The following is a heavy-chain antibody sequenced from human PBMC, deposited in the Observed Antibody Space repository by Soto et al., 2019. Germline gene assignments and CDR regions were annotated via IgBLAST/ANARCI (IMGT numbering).Heavy chain of an antibody. Sequence: SETLSLTCTVSGGSISSSSYYWGWIRQPPGKGLEWIGSIYYSGSTYYNPFLKSRVTISVDTSKNQFSLKLSSVTAADTAVYYCARTYYDILTGRKINNWFDPWGQGTLVTVSS. V-gene: IGHV4-39*01. J-gene: IGHJ5*02. CDR1: GGSISSSSYY. D-gene: IGHD3-9*01. CDR3: ARTYYDILTGRKINNWFDP. CDR2: IYYSGST.